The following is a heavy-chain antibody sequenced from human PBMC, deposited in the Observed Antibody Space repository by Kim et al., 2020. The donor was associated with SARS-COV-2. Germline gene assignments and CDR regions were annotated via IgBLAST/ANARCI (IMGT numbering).Heavy chain of an antibody. CDR3: ASPVGSSWYRGDDY. V-gene: IGHV3-30*01. J-gene: IGHJ4*02. D-gene: IGHD6-13*01. Sequence: AHSVTGRFPTSRANSTNTLYLQMNSLRAEDTAVYYCASPVGSSWYRGDDYWGQGTLVTVSS.